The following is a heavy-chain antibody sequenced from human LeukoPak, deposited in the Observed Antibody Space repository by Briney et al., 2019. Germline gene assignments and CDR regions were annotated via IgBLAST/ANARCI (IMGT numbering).Heavy chain of an antibody. D-gene: IGHD3-22*01. J-gene: IGHJ4*02. CDR2: IYTSGST. CDR3: ARDTYDSSGYYWD. Sequence: SETLSLTCTVSGGSISSGSYYWSWIRQPAGKGLEWIGRIYTSGSTNYNPSLKSRVTMSVDTSKNQFSLKLSSVTAADTAVYYCARDTYDSSGYYWDWGQGTLVTVSS. CDR1: GGSISSGSYY. V-gene: IGHV4-61*02.